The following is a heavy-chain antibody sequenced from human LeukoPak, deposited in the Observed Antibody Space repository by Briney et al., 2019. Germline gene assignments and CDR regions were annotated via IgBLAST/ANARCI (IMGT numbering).Heavy chain of an antibody. Sequence: GRSLRLSCAASGFTFSNYGMHWVRQAPGKGLEWVAVIWYDGSYKSYGDSVKGRFTISRDNARSTLYLQMNSLRAEDTAVYYCATDGRSSGWYGFDYWGQGILVTVSS. CDR2: IWYDGSYK. CDR3: ATDGRSSGWYGFDY. CDR1: GFTFSNYG. J-gene: IGHJ4*02. V-gene: IGHV3-33*03. D-gene: IGHD6-19*01.